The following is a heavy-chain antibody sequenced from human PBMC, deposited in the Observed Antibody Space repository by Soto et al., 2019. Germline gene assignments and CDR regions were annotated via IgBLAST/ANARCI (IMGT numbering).Heavy chain of an antibody. Sequence: PGGSLRLSCAASGFTFSSYGMHWVRQAPGKGLEWVAVISYDGSNKYYADSVKGRFTISRDNSKNTLYLQMNSLRAEDTAVYYCAKDYGDYFGFDYWGQGTLVTVSS. J-gene: IGHJ4*02. CDR1: GFTFSSYG. CDR3: AKDYGDYFGFDY. CDR2: ISYDGSNK. V-gene: IGHV3-30*18. D-gene: IGHD4-17*01.